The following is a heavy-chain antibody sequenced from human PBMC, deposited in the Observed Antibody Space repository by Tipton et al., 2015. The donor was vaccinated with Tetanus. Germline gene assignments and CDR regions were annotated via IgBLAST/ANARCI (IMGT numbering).Heavy chain of an antibody. J-gene: IGHJ4*02. CDR1: GGSISSGGYY. CDR3: ARDQARGARGWKYFDY. Sequence: TLSLTCTVSGGSISSGGYYRSWIRQHPGKGLQWIGDIYNSGSTHYNPSLKSRVTISVDTSKNQFSLKLNSVTAADTAFYYCARDQARGARGWKYFDYWGQGSLVTVSS. CDR2: IYNSGST. D-gene: IGHD1-26*01. V-gene: IGHV4-31*03.